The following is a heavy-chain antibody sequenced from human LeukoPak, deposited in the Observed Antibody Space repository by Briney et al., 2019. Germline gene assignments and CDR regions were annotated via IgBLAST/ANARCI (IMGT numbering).Heavy chain of an antibody. J-gene: IGHJ4*02. CDR2: IYPGDSQT. CDR3: VLSGSYFDY. D-gene: IGHD3-16*02. CDR1: GYSFTTYW. V-gene: IGHV5-51*01. Sequence: GESLKISCKGSGYSFTTYWIGWVRQMPGKSLEWMGIIYPGDSQTKYSPSFQGQVTISVDKSISTAYLQWSSLKASDTAMYYCVLSGSYFDYWGQGTLVTVSS.